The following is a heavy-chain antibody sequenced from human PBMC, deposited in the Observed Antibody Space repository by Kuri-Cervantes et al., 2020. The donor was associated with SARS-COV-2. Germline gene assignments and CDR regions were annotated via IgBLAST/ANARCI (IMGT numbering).Heavy chain of an antibody. CDR1: GGSINSSSYY. CDR3: ARLPRALGTLDY. CDR2: IYYSGST. V-gene: IGHV4-39*01. Sequence: SETLSLTCTVSGGSINSSSYYWGWIRQPPGKGLEWIGSIYYSGSTYYNPSLKSRVTISVDTSKNQFSLKLSSVTAADTAVYYCARLPRALGTLDYWGQGTLVTVSS. J-gene: IGHJ4*02. D-gene: IGHD7-27*01.